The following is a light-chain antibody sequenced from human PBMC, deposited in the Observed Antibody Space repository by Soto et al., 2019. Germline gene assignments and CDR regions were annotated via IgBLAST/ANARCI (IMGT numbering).Light chain of an antibody. J-gene: IGLJ2*01. V-gene: IGLV2-14*01. CDR2: DVS. Sequence: QSALTQPASVSGSPGQSITISCTGTSSDVGGYNYVSWYQQHPGKAPKLMIYDVSNRPSGVSNRFSGSKSGNTASLTISGLQAEDEADYYCSSYTSSSNQHVVFGGGTQLTVL. CDR3: SSYTSSSNQHVV. CDR1: SSDVGGYNY.